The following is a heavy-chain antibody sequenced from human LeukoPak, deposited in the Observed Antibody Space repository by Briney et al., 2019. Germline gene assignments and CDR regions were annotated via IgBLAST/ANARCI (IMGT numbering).Heavy chain of an antibody. Sequence: GGSLRLSCAASGFTFSSYAMHWVRQAPGKGLEYVSAISSNGGSTYYANSVKGRFTISRDNSKNTLYLQMGSLRAEDMAVYYCARVSSSSWYGNYSRGRYYYYYMDVWGKGTTVTISS. CDR1: GFTFSSYA. CDR3: ARVSSSSWYGNYSRGRYYYYYMDV. D-gene: IGHD6-13*01. J-gene: IGHJ6*03. V-gene: IGHV3-64*01. CDR2: ISSNGGST.